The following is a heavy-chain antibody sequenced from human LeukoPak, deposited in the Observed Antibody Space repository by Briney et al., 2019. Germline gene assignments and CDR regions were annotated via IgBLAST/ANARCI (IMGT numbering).Heavy chain of an antibody. Sequence: PSETLSLTCAVYGGSFSGYYWSWIRQPPGKGLEWIGEINHSGSTNYNPSLKGRVTISVDTSKNQFSLKLSSVTAADTAVYYCARELGVHKAFDYWGQGTLVTVAS. CDR1: GGSFSGYY. CDR3: ARELGVHKAFDY. D-gene: IGHD3-16*01. J-gene: IGHJ4*02. CDR2: INHSGST. V-gene: IGHV4-34*01.